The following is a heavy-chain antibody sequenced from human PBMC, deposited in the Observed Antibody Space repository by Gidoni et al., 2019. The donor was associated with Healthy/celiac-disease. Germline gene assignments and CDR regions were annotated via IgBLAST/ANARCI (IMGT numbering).Heavy chain of an antibody. CDR1: GGSISSSSYY. CDR3: ARGIGSSGFGVYYYYYGMDV. Sequence: QLQLQESGPGLVKPSETLSLTCTVSGGSISSSSYYWGWIRQPPGKGLEWIGSIYYSGSTYYNPSLKSRVTISVDTSKNQFSLKLSSVTAADTAVYYCARGIGSSGFGVYYYYYGMDVWGQGTTVTVSS. V-gene: IGHV4-39*07. J-gene: IGHJ6*02. D-gene: IGHD6-19*01. CDR2: IYYSGST.